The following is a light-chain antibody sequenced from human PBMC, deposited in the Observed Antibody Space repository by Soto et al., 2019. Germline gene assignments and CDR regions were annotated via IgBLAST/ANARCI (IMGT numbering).Light chain of an antibody. Sequence: DIQMTQSPSSLSASVGDRVTITCRASQGISNYLAWYQQKPGKVPKLPIYAASTLQSGVPSRFSGSGSGTDFTLTISSLQPEDVATYYCQKYNSAPQLTFGGGTKVDIK. CDR2: AAS. CDR1: QGISNY. CDR3: QKYNSAPQLT. V-gene: IGKV1-27*01. J-gene: IGKJ4*01.